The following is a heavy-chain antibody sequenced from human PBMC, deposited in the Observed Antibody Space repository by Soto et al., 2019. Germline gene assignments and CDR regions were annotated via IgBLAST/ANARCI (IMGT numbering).Heavy chain of an antibody. CDR3: ARDSGSYYLDFDY. V-gene: IGHV4-59*01. J-gene: IGHJ4*02. CDR2: IYYSGST. Sequence: TLSLTCTVSGGSISSYYWSWIRQPPGKGLEWIGYIYYSGSTNYNPSLKSRVTISVDTSKNQFSLKLSSVTAADTAVYYCARDSGSYYLDFDYWGQGTLVTVSS. D-gene: IGHD1-26*01. CDR1: GGSISSYY.